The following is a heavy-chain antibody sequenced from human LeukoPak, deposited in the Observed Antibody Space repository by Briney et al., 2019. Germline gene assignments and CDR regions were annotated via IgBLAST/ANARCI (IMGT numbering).Heavy chain of an antibody. J-gene: IGHJ6*02. Sequence: GSSVKVSCKASGGTFNNYAINWVRQAPGQGLEWMGGIIPIFGSPKYAQRNKGRVTITADESTSTVYMELSSLRSEDTAVFYCARTSRGSRHRVEWSYYYAMDVWGRGTTVTV. CDR1: GGTFNNYA. CDR2: IIPIFGSP. D-gene: IGHD1-26*01. V-gene: IGHV1-69*01. CDR3: ARTSRGSRHRVEWSYYYAMDV.